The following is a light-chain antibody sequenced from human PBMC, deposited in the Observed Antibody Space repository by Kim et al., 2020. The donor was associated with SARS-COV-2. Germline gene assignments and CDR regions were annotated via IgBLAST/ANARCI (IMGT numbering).Light chain of an antibody. V-gene: IGKV1-5*03. Sequence: SASIGDRGAITCRASQVIDTWLAWYQQKPGKAPKLLIYLASTLENGVPPRFSGSGSGAEFTLTINSLQPDDFATYYCQHYSRFPYTFGQGAKLEI. CDR1: QVIDTW. CDR2: LAS. CDR3: QHYSRFPYT. J-gene: IGKJ2*01.